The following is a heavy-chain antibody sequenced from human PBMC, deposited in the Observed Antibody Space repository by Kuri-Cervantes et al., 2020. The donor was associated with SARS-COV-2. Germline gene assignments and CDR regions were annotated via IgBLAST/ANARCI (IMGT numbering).Heavy chain of an antibody. CDR2: IYYSGST. D-gene: IGHD2-2*01. J-gene: IGHJ3*02. CDR3: ARRLEYANAFDI. V-gene: IGHV4-39*01. CDR1: GGSISSSSYY. Sequence: SETLSLTCTVSGGSISSSSYYWGGIRQPPGKGLEWMGSIYYSGSTYYNPSLKSRVSISVDTSKNQFSLKLSSVTAADTAVYYCARRLEYANAFDIWGQGTMVTVSS.